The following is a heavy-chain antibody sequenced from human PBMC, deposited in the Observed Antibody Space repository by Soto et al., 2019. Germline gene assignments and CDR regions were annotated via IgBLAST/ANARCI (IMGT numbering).Heavy chain of an antibody. Sequence: ASVKVSCKASGYTFTGYYMHWVLQAPGQGLEWMGWINPNSGGTNYAQKFQGWVTMTRDTSISTAYMELSRLRSDDTAVYYCAREGPLGYCSSTSCYGAHWFDPWGQGTLVTVSS. CDR1: GYTFTGYY. CDR2: INPNSGGT. D-gene: IGHD2-2*01. V-gene: IGHV1-2*04. J-gene: IGHJ5*02. CDR3: AREGPLGYCSSTSCYGAHWFDP.